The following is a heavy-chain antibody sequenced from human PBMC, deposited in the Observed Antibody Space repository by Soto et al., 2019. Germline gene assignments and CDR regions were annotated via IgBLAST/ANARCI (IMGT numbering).Heavy chain of an antibody. CDR1: GYRFSSYW. V-gene: IGHV5-51*01. CDR2: MYPGDSDT. CDR3: GISLSGNGPYYFDY. Sequence: GESLTISCQGSGYRFSSYWIGWVRQMPGKGLEWMGIMYPGDSDTRYSPSFQGQVTMSVDNSISTAYLQWSILKASDTAMYYCGISLSGNGPYYFDYWGQGTQVTVSS. J-gene: IGHJ4*02. D-gene: IGHD2-15*01.